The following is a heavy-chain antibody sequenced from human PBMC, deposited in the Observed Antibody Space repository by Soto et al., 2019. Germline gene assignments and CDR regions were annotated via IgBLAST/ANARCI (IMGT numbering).Heavy chain of an antibody. Sequence: QVQLVESGGGVVQPERSLRLSCAASGFTFSSYGMHWVRQAPGKGLEWVAVIWYDGSNKYYADSVKGRFTISRDNSKNTLYLQMNSLRAEDTAVYYCARSGFGELLYLDYWGQGTLVTVSS. J-gene: IGHJ4*02. CDR1: GFTFSSYG. CDR3: ARSGFGELLYLDY. D-gene: IGHD3-10*01. V-gene: IGHV3-33*01. CDR2: IWYDGSNK.